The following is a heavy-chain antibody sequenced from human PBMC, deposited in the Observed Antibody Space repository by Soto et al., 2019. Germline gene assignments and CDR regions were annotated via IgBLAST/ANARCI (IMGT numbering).Heavy chain of an antibody. CDR1: GGTFSSHG. Sequence: QVQLVQSGTVVQRRGSSVKVSCQASGGTFSSHGMAWVRQAPGQGLEWMGGIIPTFGTPTYAPKFPGRVTITSDKSTNTAYMELSSLRPEATGVYYCASERSAQDYDFWGQGTLITVSS. CDR2: IIPTFGTP. D-gene: IGHD1-26*01. CDR3: ASERSAQDYDF. J-gene: IGHJ4*02. V-gene: IGHV1-69*06.